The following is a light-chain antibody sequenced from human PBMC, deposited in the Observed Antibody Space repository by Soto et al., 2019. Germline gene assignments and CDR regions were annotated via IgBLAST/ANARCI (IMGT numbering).Light chain of an antibody. Sequence: QSVLTQPASVSGSLGQSITISCSGNSSDVGAYNYVSWYQQYPGKAPKLMIYHVTDRTSGVSNRFSGSKSGNTASLTISGLQAEDEADYYCCSYTTSNTFVFGTGTKLTVL. CDR3: CSYTTSNTFV. CDR1: SSDVGAYNY. V-gene: IGLV2-14*01. J-gene: IGLJ1*01. CDR2: HVT.